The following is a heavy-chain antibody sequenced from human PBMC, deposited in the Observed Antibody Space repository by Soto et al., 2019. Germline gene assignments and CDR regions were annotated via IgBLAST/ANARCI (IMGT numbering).Heavy chain of an antibody. Sequence: GGSLRLSCAASGFTFSSYGMHWVRQAPGKGLEWVAVISYDGSNKYYADSVKGRFTISRDNSKNTLYLQMNSLRAEDTAVYYCAKDSYYYDSSGYSPFGYWGQGTLVTVSS. CDR2: ISYDGSNK. CDR3: AKDSYYYDSSGYSPFGY. J-gene: IGHJ4*02. V-gene: IGHV3-30*18. CDR1: GFTFSSYG. D-gene: IGHD3-22*01.